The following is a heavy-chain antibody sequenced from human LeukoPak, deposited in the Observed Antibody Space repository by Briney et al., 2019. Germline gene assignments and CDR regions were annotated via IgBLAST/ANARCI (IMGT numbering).Heavy chain of an antibody. J-gene: IGHJ4*02. D-gene: IGHD1-26*01. CDR1: GFTFDDYA. CDR2: ISWNSGSI. Sequence: GGSLRLSCTASGFTFDDYAMHWVRQAPGKGLEWVSGISWNSGSIGYADSVKGRFTISRDNAKNSLYLQMNSLRAEDTALHYCAKDMSELLKGPFDYWGQGTLVTVSS. V-gene: IGHV3-9*01. CDR3: AKDMSELLKGPFDY.